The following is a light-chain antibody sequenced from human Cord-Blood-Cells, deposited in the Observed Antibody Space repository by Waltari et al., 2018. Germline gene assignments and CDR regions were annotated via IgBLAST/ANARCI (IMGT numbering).Light chain of an antibody. CDR2: DAS. J-gene: IGKJ1*01. Sequence: DIQMTQSPSSLSASVGDRVTITCRASQSISSYLNWYQQKPGKAPKLLIYDASSLQSGFPSRFSGSGSGTDFTLTISSLQPEDFATYYCQQSYSTPRTFGQGTKVEIK. V-gene: IGKV1-39*01. CDR1: QSISSY. CDR3: QQSYSTPRT.